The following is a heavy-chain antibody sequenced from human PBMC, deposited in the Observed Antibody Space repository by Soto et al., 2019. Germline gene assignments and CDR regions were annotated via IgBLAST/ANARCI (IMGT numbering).Heavy chain of an antibody. Sequence: PSETLSLTCAVYGGSFSGYYWSWIRQPPGKGLEWIGEINHSGSTNYNPSLKSRVTISVDTSKNQFSLKLSSVTAADTAVYYCARSNTMVRGVTNCAFDIWGQGTMVPVS. D-gene: IGHD3-10*01. CDR3: ARSNTMVRGVTNCAFDI. CDR2: INHSGST. V-gene: IGHV4-34*01. CDR1: GGSFSGYY. J-gene: IGHJ3*02.